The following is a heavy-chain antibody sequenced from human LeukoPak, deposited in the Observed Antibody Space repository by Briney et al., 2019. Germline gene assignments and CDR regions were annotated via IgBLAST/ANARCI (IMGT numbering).Heavy chain of an antibody. V-gene: IGHV1-2*02. D-gene: IGHD3-16*02. CDR1: IYSLTDYY. Sequence: AATVKVFCKASIYSLTDYYIHCARQAPGKGLEWMGWINPNSGDTNYAQKFQGSVTMTRDTPIDTAYTDLSRLRSDDTAVYYCARATIVNWFDPWGQGTLVTVSS. CDR2: INPNSGDT. J-gene: IGHJ5*02. CDR3: ARATIVNWFDP.